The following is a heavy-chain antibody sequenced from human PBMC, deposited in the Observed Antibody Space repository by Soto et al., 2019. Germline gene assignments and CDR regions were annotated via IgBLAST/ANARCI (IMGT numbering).Heavy chain of an antibody. V-gene: IGHV1-3*01. J-gene: IGHJ6*02. CDR1: GYTFTSYG. CDR2: INAGNGNT. CDR3: ASDPNDSSAYYHHYYYCMDV. Sequence: QIQLMQSGAEVKKPGASVKVSCKASGYTFTSYGIHWVRQAPGQRLEWTGWINAGNGNTKYSEKFQGRVTITRDTSASTAYLELSSLRSEDTAVYYCASDPNDSSAYYHHYYYCMDVWGQGTTVTVSS. D-gene: IGHD3-22*01.